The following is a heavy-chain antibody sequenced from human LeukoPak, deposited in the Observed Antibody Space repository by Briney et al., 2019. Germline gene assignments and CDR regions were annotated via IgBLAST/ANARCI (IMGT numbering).Heavy chain of an antibody. J-gene: IGHJ5*02. CDR2: IYYRGST. D-gene: IGHD6-19*01. Sequence: SETLSLTCTVSGGSISSTIYYWGWIRQPPGKGLEWIGSIYYRGSTYYNPSLKSRVAISVDTSKNQFSLKLSSVTAADTAVYYCARDSRSGWGNWFDPWGQGALVTVSS. CDR1: GGSISSTIYY. CDR3: ARDSRSGWGNWFDP. V-gene: IGHV4-39*07.